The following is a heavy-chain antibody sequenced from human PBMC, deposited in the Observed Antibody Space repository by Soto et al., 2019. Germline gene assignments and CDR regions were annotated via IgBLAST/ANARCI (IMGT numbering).Heavy chain of an antibody. CDR2: ISGYSGNT. J-gene: IGHJ4*02. V-gene: IGHV1-18*01. Sequence: QVQLVQSGAEVKKPGASVKVSCKASGYTLSNYAITWVRQAPGQGLEWMGWISGYSGNTNYAQKLQGRVTMTTDTSTSIVYMELRSLRSDDTAVYYCARDTTYSSGWNFDYWGQGTLVTVSS. CDR1: GYTLSNYA. D-gene: IGHD6-19*01. CDR3: ARDTTYSSGWNFDY.